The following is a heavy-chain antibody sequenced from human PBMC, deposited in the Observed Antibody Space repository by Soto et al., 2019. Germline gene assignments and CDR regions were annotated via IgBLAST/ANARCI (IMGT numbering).Heavy chain of an antibody. CDR1: GGSFSGYY. Sequence: QVQLQQWGAGLLKPSETLSLTCAVYGGSFSGYYWSWIRQPPGKGLEWIGEINHSVSTTYNPSLKSRVTISVDTSKKQFSLKLSSVTAADTAVYYCARGFRTTSTDYWGQGALVTVSS. V-gene: IGHV4-34*01. CDR3: ARGFRTTSTDY. CDR2: INHSVST. J-gene: IGHJ4*02.